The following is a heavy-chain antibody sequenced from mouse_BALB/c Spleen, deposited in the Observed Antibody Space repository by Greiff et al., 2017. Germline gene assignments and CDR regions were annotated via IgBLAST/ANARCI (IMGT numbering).Heavy chain of an antibody. V-gene: IGHV1-67*01. Sequence: QVQLKESGPELVKPGASVKVSCKASGYAFTSYNMYWVKQSHGKSLEWIGVISTYYGDASYNQKFKGKATMTVDKSSSTAYMELARLTSEDSAIYYCARDTTVLGYYYAMDYWGQGTSVTVSS. J-gene: IGHJ4*01. CDR1: GYAFTSYN. CDR3: ARDTTVLGYYYAMDY. CDR2: ISTYYGDA. D-gene: IGHD1-1*01.